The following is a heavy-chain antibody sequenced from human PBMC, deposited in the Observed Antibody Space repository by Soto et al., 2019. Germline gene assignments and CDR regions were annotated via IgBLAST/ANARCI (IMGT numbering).Heavy chain of an antibody. CDR2: IYHSGST. Sequence: SETLSLTCAVSGYSISSGYYWGWIRQPPGKGLEWIGSIYHSGSTYYNPSLKSRVTISVDTSKNQFSLKLSSVTAADTAVYYCARDSVVVVAATYYYCGMEVWGQGTTVTVSS. CDR1: GYSISSGYY. V-gene: IGHV4-38-2*02. D-gene: IGHD2-15*01. CDR3: ARDSVVVVAATYYYCGMEV. J-gene: IGHJ6*01.